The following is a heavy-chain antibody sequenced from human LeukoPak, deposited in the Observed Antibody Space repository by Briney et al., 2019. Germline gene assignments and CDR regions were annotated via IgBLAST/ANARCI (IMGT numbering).Heavy chain of an antibody. D-gene: IGHD6-19*01. CDR3: AREVAVAGAVDY. CDR1: GYTFISYA. V-gene: IGHV1-69*13. J-gene: IGHJ4*02. Sequence: SVKVSCKASGYTFISYAISWVRQAPGQGLEWMGGIIPIFGTANYAQKFQGRVTITADESTSTAYMELSSLRSEDTAVYYCAREVAVAGAVDYWGQGTLVTVSS. CDR2: IIPIFGTA.